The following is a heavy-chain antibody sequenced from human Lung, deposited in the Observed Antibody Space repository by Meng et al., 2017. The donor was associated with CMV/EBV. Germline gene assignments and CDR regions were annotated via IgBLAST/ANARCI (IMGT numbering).Heavy chain of an antibody. Sequence: SLKISXSGSGFTFIDYTLHWVRQAPGKGLEWVALISPDGSNKYYADSVKGRFAVSRDNSKNTLYLQMNSLRPEDTAVYYCARDMFAWAVPATPFEYWGQGTLVTVSS. D-gene: IGHD3-10*02. CDR1: GFTFIDYT. V-gene: IGHV3-30*09. CDR3: ARDMFAWAVPATPFEY. J-gene: IGHJ4*02. CDR2: ISPDGSNK.